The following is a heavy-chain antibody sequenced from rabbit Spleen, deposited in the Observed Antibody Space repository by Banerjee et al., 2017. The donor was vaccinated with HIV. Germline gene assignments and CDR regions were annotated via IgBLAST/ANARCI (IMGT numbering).Heavy chain of an antibody. V-gene: IGHV1S40*01. D-gene: IGHD8-1*01. CDR3: ARDTGSSFSSYGMDL. J-gene: IGHJ6*01. CDR2: IAGSSSGFT. Sequence: QSLVESGGGLVQPEGSLALTCKASGFSFSSSDYICWVRQAPGKGLEWISCIAGSSSGFTYSATWAKGRLSISNTSSTTVTLQMTSLTAADAAAYFCARDTGSSFSSYGMDLWGPGTLVTVS. CDR1: GFSFSSSDY.